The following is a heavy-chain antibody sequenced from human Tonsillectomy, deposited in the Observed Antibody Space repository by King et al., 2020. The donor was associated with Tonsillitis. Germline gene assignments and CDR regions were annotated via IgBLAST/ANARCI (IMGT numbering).Heavy chain of an antibody. CDR3: TTISAFDY. CDR2: IKRKTDGGTT. CDR1: GFTFSNAW. Sequence: VQLVESGGGLVKPGGSLRLSCAASGFTFSNAWMSWVRQAPGKGLEWVGRIKRKTDGGTTDYAAAVKGRFTISRDDSKNTLYLQMNSLKTEDTAVYFCTTISAFDYWGQGTLVTVSS. V-gene: IGHV3-15*01. J-gene: IGHJ4*02.